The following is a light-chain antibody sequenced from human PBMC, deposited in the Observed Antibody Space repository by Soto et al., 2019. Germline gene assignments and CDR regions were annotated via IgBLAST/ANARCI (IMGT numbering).Light chain of an antibody. CDR3: SSYTGTIRV. CDR2: DVS. CDR1: NSGVGGYKY. Sequence: QSVLTQPASVSGSPGQSITISCTGTNSGVGGYKYVSWYQQHPGKAPKLMIYDVSIRPSGVSDRFSGSKSGNTASLTISGLQAEDEADYYCSSYTGTIRVFGGGTKVTVL. J-gene: IGLJ3*02. V-gene: IGLV2-14*03.